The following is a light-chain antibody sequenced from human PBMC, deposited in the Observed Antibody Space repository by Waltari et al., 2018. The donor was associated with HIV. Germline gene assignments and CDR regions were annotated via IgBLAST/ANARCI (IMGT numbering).Light chain of an antibody. CDR3: QQYGSGYT. J-gene: IGKJ2*01. Sequence: IVLSQSPGTVSLSPGGRATLSCRASQNINNNHLAWYHPKFGQAPRLLIYDTSNRAPGIPDTFRGSGFGTDFSLTIGRVGPEDFGVYYCQQYGSGYTFGQGTRLDI. CDR1: QNINNNH. CDR2: DTS. V-gene: IGKV3-20*01.